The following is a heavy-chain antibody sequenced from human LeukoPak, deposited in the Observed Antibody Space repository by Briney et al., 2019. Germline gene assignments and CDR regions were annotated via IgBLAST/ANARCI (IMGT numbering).Heavy chain of an antibody. J-gene: IGHJ6*03. CDR3: ARHSIAAAAEYYMDV. CDR1: GYSFTSYW. V-gene: IGHV5-51*01. D-gene: IGHD6-13*01. CDR2: IYPGDSDT. Sequence: GESLKIFCKGSGYSFTSYWIGWVRQMPGNGLEWMGIIYPGDSDTRYSPSFQGQVTISADKSISTAYLQWSSLKASDTAMYYCARHSIAAAAEYYMDVWGKGTKVTVSS.